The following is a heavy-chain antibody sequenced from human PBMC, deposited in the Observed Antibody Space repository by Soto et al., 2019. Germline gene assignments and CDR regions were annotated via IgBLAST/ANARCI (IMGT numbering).Heavy chain of an antibody. J-gene: IGHJ4*02. CDR2: INSEGRST. D-gene: IGHD5-18*01. V-gene: IGHV3-74*01. CDR1: GVTISGHW. Sequence: RLSCAASGVTISGHWMHWVRQVPGKGLVWVSRINSEGRSTSYADSVKGRFIISRDNAKNTLFLQMNSLRAEDTAVYYCSHGYYQYFNSWGQGTLVTVSS. CDR3: SHGYYQYFNS.